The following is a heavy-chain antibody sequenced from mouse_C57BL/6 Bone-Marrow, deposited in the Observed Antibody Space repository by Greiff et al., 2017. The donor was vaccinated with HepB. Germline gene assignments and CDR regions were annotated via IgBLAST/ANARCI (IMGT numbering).Heavy chain of an antibody. Sequence: EVQLVESGGGLVQPKGSLKLSCAASGFTFNTYAMHWVRQAPGKGLEWVARIRSKSSNYATYYADSVKDRFTISRDDSQSMLYLQMNNLKTEDTAMYYCVRANYYGSSHWYFDVWGTGTTVTVSS. D-gene: IGHD1-1*01. V-gene: IGHV10-3*01. CDR3: VRANYYGSSHWYFDV. CDR1: GFTFNTYA. CDR2: IRSKSSNYAT. J-gene: IGHJ1*03.